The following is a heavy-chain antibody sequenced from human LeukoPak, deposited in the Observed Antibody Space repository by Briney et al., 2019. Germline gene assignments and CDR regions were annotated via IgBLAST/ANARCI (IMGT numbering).Heavy chain of an antibody. CDR2: ISVYNGNT. CDR3: ASSAHGLYYYYMDV. Sequence: GASVKVSCKASGYSFTSYGISWVRQAPGQGLEWMGWISVYNGNTKYAQKLQGRVTMTTDTSTSTAYMELRSLRSDDTAVYYCASSAHGLYYYYMDVWGKGTTVTVSS. J-gene: IGHJ6*03. D-gene: IGHD6-13*01. CDR1: GYSFTSYG. V-gene: IGHV1-18*01.